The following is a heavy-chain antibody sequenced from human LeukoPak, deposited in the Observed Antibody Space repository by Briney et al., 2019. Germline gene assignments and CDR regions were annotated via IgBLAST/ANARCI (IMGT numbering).Heavy chain of an antibody. V-gene: IGHV1-18*04. CDR2: ISAYNGNT. CDR1: GYTFTSYG. CDR3: ARVGEDCSGGSCPDY. J-gene: IGHJ4*02. D-gene: IGHD2-15*01. Sequence: ASVKVSCKASGYTFTSYGISWVRQAPGQGLEWMGWISAYNGNTNYAQKLQGRVTMTTDTSTSTAYMELRSLRYDDTAVYYCARVGEDCSGGSCPDYWGQGTLVTVSS.